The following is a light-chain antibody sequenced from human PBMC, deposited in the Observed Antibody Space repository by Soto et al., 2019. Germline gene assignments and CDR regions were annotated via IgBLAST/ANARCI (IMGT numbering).Light chain of an antibody. J-gene: IGLJ1*01. CDR2: TSN. Sequence: QSALPQPPSASGTPGQTVAIAWVGGSANIGSNKVVWYQQLPGTAPQLLIYTSNQRPSAVPDRFSSSKSGTSASLAISGLHAEDEADYYCAAWDDSLNGYVFGSGTKVTVL. CDR1: SANIGSNK. CDR3: AAWDDSLNGYV. V-gene: IGLV1-44*01.